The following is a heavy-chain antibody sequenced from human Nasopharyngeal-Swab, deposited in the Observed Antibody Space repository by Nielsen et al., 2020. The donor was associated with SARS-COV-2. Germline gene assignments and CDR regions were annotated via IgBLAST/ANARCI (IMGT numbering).Heavy chain of an antibody. D-gene: IGHD5-18*01. CDR2: INPSGSNT. J-gene: IGHJ4*02. CDR1: GYTFTNHF. Sequence: ASVKVSCKASGYTFTNHFIHWVRQAPGQGLEWMGMINPSGSNTGYAQKFQDRVTVTRDTSTSTVYMELRSLTSEDTAAYYCARGYNYACLYWGQGTLVTVSS. CDR3: ARGYNYACLY. V-gene: IGHV1-46*01.